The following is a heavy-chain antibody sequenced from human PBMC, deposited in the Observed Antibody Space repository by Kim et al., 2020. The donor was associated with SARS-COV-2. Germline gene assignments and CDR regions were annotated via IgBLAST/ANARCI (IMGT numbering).Heavy chain of an antibody. Sequence: YADQLKGRFTIARDNAKNSLFLRMSTLRAEDTAVYYCARGLSPLSGSRLDFWGQGALVTVSS. D-gene: IGHD2-15*01. J-gene: IGHJ4*02. V-gene: IGHV3-21*01. CDR3: ARGLSPLSGSRLDF.